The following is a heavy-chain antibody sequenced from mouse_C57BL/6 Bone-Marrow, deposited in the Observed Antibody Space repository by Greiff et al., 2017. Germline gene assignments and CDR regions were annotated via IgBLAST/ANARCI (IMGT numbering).Heavy chain of an antibody. CDR2: ISSGSSTI. J-gene: IGHJ4*01. V-gene: IGHV5-17*01. CDR3: ARNFPLYYSYAMDY. D-gene: IGHD1-1*01. Sequence: EVQVVESGGGLVQPGGSLKLSCAASGFTFSDYGMHWVRQAPEKGLEWVAYISSGSSTIYYADTVKGRFTISRDNAKNTLFLQMTSLRSEDTAMYYCARNFPLYYSYAMDYWGQGTSVTVSS. CDR1: GFTFSDYG.